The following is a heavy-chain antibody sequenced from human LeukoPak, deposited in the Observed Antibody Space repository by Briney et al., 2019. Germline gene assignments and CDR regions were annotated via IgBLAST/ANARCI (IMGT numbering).Heavy chain of an antibody. CDR2: ISGSGGST. D-gene: IGHD5-24*01. J-gene: IGHJ4*02. V-gene: IGHV3-23*01. Sequence: GGSLRLSCAASGFTFSSYAMSWVRQAPGKGLEWVSAISGSGGSTYYADSVKGRFTISRDNAKNSLYLQMNSLRAEDTAVYYCARDMEMATISGFDYWGQGTLVTVSS. CDR3: ARDMEMATISGFDY. CDR1: GFTFSSYA.